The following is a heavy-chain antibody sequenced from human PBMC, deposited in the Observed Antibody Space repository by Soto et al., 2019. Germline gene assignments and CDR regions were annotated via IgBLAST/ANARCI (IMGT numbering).Heavy chain of an antibody. CDR3: ARDNTKPKDILTGYYRSYFDY. D-gene: IGHD3-9*01. Sequence: ASVKVSCKASGYTFTSYGISWVRQAPGQGLEWMGWISAYNGNTNYAQKLQGRVTMTTDTSTSTAYMELRSLRSDDTAVYYCARDNTKPKDILTGYYRSYFDYWGQGTLVTVSS. V-gene: IGHV1-18*01. CDR1: GYTFTSYG. J-gene: IGHJ4*02. CDR2: ISAYNGNT.